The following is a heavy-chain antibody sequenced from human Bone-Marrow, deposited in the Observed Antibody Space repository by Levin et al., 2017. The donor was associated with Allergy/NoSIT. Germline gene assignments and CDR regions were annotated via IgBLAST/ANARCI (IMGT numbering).Heavy chain of an antibody. CDR2: MNPNSGYT. V-gene: IGHV1-8*01. CDR3: ARRGFSLVGDEKGIDH. J-gene: IGHJ4*02. Sequence: ASVKVSCKASGYSFTSYDINWVRQAAGQGLEWMGWMNPNSGYTGNAQKFQGRVTMTRNISTSTAYMALSSLRSEDTAVYFCARRGFSLVGDEKGIDHWGQGTLVTVSS. D-gene: IGHD1-26*01. CDR1: GYSFTSYD.